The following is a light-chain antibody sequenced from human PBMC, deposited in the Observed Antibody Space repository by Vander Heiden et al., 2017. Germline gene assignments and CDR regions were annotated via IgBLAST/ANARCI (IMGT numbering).Light chain of an antibody. Sequence: QSVLTQPPSASGPPGQRVPISCSGRSSNIRSNTVNWYQQLPGTAPKLLIYSNNQRPSGVPGRFSGSKSGTSDSLAISGLQSEDEADYYCAAWDDSLFWVFGGGTKLTVL. CDR2: SNN. CDR1: SSNIRSNT. J-gene: IGLJ3*02. CDR3: AAWDDSLFWV. V-gene: IGLV1-44*01.